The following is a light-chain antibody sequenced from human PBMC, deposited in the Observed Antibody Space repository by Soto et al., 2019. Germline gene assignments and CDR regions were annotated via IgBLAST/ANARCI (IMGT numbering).Light chain of an antibody. V-gene: IGLV3-21*02. CDR3: QVWDSGRDGPI. CDR1: NIGTYT. CDR2: DNR. J-gene: IGLJ2*01. Sequence: SYELTQPPSVSVAPRQTARITCGGDNIGTYTVHWYQQRPGQSPVLVVHDNRDRPSGIPERFSGSNSGNPATLTISRVEVGDEADYYCQVWDSGRDGPIFDGGTKLTVL.